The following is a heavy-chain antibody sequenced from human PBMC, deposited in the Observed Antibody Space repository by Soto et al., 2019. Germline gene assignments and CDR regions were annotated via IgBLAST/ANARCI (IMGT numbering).Heavy chain of an antibody. J-gene: IGHJ4*02. CDR2: IYYSGST. CDR1: GGSISSYY. Sequence: PSETLSLTCTVSGGSISSYYWSWIRQPPGKGLEWIGYIYYSGSTNYNPSLKSRVTISVDTSKNQFSLKLSSVTAADTAVYYCARGKTRHSIQDYWGQGTLVTVSS. CDR3: ARGKTRHSIQDY. D-gene: IGHD3-3*02. V-gene: IGHV4-59*01.